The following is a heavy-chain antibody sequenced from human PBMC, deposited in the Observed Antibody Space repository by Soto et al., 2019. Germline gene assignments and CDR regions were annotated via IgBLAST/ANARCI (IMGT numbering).Heavy chain of an antibody. CDR2: ITVNGIT. CDR1: AAYVSDFS. J-gene: IGHJ1*01. Sequence: QVQQLESGPGLLKPWDTLSLPCTVSAAYVSDFSLSWIRQPAGKGLECMELITVNGITKYTPSFRSRVTMSMDTSRNQFALNLQSATAADTALSYCARESGGNWTYEAHWGKGTLVTVSS. V-gene: IGHV4-4*07. CDR3: ARESGGNWTYEAH. D-gene: IGHD1-7*01.